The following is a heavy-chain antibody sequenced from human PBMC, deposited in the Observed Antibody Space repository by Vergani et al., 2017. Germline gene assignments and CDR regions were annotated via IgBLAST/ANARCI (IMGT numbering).Heavy chain of an antibody. J-gene: IGHJ6*03. CDR1: GGSFSGYY. D-gene: IGHD2-15*01. CDR2: INHSGST. CDR3: ARDSSKQIDDDCYYYMDV. V-gene: IGHV4-34*01. Sequence: QVQLQQWGAGLLKPSETLSLTCAVSGGSFSGYYWSWIRQPPGKGLEWIGEINHSGSTNYNPSLKSRVTISVDTSKNQFSLKLSSVTAADTAVYYCARDSSKQIDDDCYYYMDVWGKGTTVTVSS.